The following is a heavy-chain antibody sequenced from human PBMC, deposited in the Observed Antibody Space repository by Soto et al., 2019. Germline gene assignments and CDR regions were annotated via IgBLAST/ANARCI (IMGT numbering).Heavy chain of an antibody. CDR3: ARGYDFWSGYYYPYGMDV. CDR2: ISYDGSNK. D-gene: IGHD3-3*01. CDR1: GFTFSSYA. V-gene: IGHV3-30-3*01. J-gene: IGHJ6*02. Sequence: QVQLVESGGGVVQPGRSLRLSCAASGFTFSSYAMHWVRQAPGKGLEWVAVISYDGSNKNYADSVKGRFTISRDNSKTTLYLQMNSLRAEDTAVYYCARGYDFWSGYYYPYGMDVWGQGTTVTVSS.